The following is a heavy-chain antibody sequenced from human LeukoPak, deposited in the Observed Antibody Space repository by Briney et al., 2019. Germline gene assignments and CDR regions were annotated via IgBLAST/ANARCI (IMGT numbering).Heavy chain of an antibody. CDR1: GFMFDTYI. Sequence: GGSLRLSCAASGFMFDTYIMTWVRQAPGKGLEWISYINSINAVYYTDSVKGRFTISRDNSKNTLYLQMNSLRAEDTAVYYCAKESSGYSSGWYFDYWGQGTLVTVSS. CDR2: INSINAV. V-gene: IGHV3-48*01. J-gene: IGHJ4*02. CDR3: AKESSGYSSGWYFDY. D-gene: IGHD6-19*01.